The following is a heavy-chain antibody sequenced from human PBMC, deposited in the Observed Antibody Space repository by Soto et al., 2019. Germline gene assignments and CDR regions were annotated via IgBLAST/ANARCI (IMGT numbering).Heavy chain of an antibody. D-gene: IGHD3-10*01. CDR3: ARVSWLGESNTDY. J-gene: IGHJ4*02. Sequence: SETLSLTCTVSGGSISSGGYYWSLIRQHPGKGLEWIGYIYYSGSTYYNASLKTRVTISVDTSKHKFSLKASSVTDAHGSVYYCARVSWLGESNTDYGGKGTRVTVPP. CDR2: IYYSGST. CDR1: GGSISSGGYY. V-gene: IGHV4-31*03.